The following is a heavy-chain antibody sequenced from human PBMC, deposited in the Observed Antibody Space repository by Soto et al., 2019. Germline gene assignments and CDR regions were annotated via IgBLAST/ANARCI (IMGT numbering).Heavy chain of an antibody. Sequence: WASVKVSCKASGYIFTNNYIHWVRQAPGQGLEWMGMTNPNGGSTNYAQKFQGRVTVTRDTSTATVYMELSSLRSEDTAVYYCARERGSGSYAAFDFWRQGTMVTVSS. J-gene: IGHJ3*01. CDR1: GYIFTNNY. V-gene: IGHV1-46*01. CDR2: TNPNGGST. CDR3: ARERGSGSYAAFDF. D-gene: IGHD1-26*01.